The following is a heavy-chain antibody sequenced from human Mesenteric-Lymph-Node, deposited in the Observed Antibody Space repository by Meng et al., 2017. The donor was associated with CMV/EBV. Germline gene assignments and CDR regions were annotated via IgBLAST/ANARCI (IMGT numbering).Heavy chain of an antibody. CDR2: INPSGGST. J-gene: IGHJ4*02. Sequence: SGYTFTSYYMHWVRQAPGQGLEWMGIINPSGGSTSYAQKFQGRVTMTRDTSTSTVYMELSSLRSEDTAVYYCARDLAGVTPGEENFDYWGQGTLVTVSS. CDR3: ARDLAGVTPGEENFDY. V-gene: IGHV1-46*01. D-gene: IGHD2-21*02. CDR1: GYTFTSYY.